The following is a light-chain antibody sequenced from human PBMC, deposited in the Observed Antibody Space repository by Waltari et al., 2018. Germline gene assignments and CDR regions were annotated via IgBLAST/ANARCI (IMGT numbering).Light chain of an antibody. V-gene: IGLV1-51*01. CDR1: RSNIGNGN. J-gene: IGLJ3*02. CDR2: DND. CDR3: GTWDTSLSAWV. Sequence: QSVLTQAPSVSAAPGQKVTIPCAGSRSNIGNGNVSWYQQFPGTAPKLLIYDNDKRPSGIPDRFSASKSGTSATLGITGLQTGDEANYYCGTWDTSLSAWVFGGGTKLTVL.